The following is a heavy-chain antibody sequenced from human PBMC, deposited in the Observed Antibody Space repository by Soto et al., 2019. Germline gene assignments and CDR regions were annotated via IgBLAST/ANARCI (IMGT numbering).Heavy chain of an antibody. D-gene: IGHD3-16*01. V-gene: IGHV5-51*01. J-gene: IGHJ6*02. CDR3: ARQGLYGSDWDGMDV. CDR1: GYTFSNYW. CDR2: IYPGDSDT. Sequence: EVQLVQSGAEVKKPGESLKISCKGSGYTFSNYWIGGVRQMPGKGLEGMGIIYPGDSDTKYRPSLQGQVTISADKSSSIVYLQWSSLTASDTAMYYCARQGLYGSDWDGMDVWGQGTTVTVSS.